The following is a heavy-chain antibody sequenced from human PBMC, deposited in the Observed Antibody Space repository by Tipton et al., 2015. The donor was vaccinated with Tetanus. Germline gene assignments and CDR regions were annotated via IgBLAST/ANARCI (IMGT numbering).Heavy chain of an antibody. V-gene: IGHV3-7*01. CDR1: GFTFRNYC. J-gene: IGHJ3*02. CDR2: IKQDGSAL. Sequence: SLRLSCVASGFTFRNYCMTWVRQAPGKGLEWVANIKQDGSALYYVDSVKGRFNFSRDNAENSLYLQVNSLRVEDTAVYYCARAISSRWGKHDAFDIWGRGTTVAVSS. CDR3: ARAISSRWGKHDAFDI. D-gene: IGHD3-16*01.